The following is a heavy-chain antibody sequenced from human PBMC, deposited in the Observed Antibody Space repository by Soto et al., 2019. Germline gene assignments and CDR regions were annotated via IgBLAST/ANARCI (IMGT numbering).Heavy chain of an antibody. Sequence: GGSLRLSGTVSGFSFFSYSMSWVRQAPGKGLEWVSTISGSGGHTYYADSVKGRFVVSRDNDKNTVYLHMSSLTGEDTAVYFCAKIETGWFARLGQGTQVTVCS. J-gene: IGHJ5*02. CDR1: GFSFFSYS. CDR3: AKIETGWFAR. V-gene: IGHV3-23*01. CDR2: ISGSGGHT.